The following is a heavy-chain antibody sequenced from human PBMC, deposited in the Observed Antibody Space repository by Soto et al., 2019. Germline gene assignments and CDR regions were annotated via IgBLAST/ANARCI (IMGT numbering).Heavy chain of an antibody. J-gene: IGHJ4*02. CDR1: GGSISIYY. CDR3: ARVTGRYFDY. CDR2: IYYSGST. Sequence: SETLSLTCTVSGGSISIYYWSWIRQPPGKGLERIGYIYYSGSTNYNPSLKSRVTISVDTSKNQFSLKLSSVTAADTAVYYCARVTGRYFDYWGQGTLVTVSS. V-gene: IGHV4-59*01.